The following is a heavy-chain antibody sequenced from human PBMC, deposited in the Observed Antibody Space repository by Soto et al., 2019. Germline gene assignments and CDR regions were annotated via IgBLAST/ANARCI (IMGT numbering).Heavy chain of an antibody. V-gene: IGHV5-10-1*01. J-gene: IGHJ4*02. CDR1: GYSFAGYW. Sequence: GESLKISCKGSGYSFAGYWITWVRQKPGKGLEWMGRIDPSGSQTYYSPSFRGHVTISVTKSITTVFLQWSSLRASDTAMYYCARQIYDSDTGPNFQYYFDSWGQGTPVTAPQ. CDR3: ARQIYDSDTGPNFQYYFDS. CDR2: IDPSGSQT. D-gene: IGHD3-22*01.